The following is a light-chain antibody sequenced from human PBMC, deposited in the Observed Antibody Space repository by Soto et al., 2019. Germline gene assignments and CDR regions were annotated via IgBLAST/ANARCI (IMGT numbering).Light chain of an antibody. Sequence: IVMTQSPDSLAVSLGERATINCKSSQSVLYRSDSKNYLAWYQLKPGQPPKLLIYWASARESGVPDRFSGSGSGTDFILTINNLQAEDVAVYFCQQYYLAPLTFGPGTKV. CDR2: WAS. CDR1: QSVLYRSDSKNY. CDR3: QQYYLAPLT. J-gene: IGKJ3*01. V-gene: IGKV4-1*01.